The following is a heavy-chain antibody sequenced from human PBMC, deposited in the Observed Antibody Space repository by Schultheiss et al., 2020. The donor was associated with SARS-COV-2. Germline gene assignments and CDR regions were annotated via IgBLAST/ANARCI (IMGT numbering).Heavy chain of an antibody. CDR1: GGSITDTNW. J-gene: IGHJ4*02. Sequence: SETLSLTCAVSGGSITDTNWWTWVRQPPGKGLEWIGEINHSGSTNYNPSLKSRVTISADTSKNQFSLKLSSVTAADTAVYYCARVGRIGSGGDRPGALDNWGQGTLVTVSS. D-gene: IGHD2-21*01. CDR2: INHSGST. V-gene: IGHV4-4*02. CDR3: ARVGRIGSGGDRPGALDN.